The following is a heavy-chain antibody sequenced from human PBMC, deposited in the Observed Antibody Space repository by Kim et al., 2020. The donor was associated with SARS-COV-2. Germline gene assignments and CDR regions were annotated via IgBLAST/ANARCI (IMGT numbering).Heavy chain of an antibody. Sequence: GGSLRLSCAASGFSFSSYGMHWVRRAAGEGLEWVAAMSDNGKEIYYAESVKGRFAISRDNFKNMLYLQMNSLRFEDTAEYYCAKEEGYCRGGGCHFGNWGQGTLVTVSS. V-gene: IGHV3-30*18. J-gene: IGHJ4*02. CDR2: MSDNGKEI. D-gene: IGHD2-15*01. CDR1: GFSFSSYG. CDR3: AKEEGYCRGGGCHFGN.